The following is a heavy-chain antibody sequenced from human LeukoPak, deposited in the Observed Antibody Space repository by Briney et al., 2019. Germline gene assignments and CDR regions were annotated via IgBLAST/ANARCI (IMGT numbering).Heavy chain of an antibody. J-gene: IGHJ5*02. D-gene: IGHD6-25*01. CDR3: ARVAGYLPTRWFDP. V-gene: IGHV4-4*07. CDR1: GGSISSYY. CDR2: IYTSGGT. Sequence: SETLSLTCTVSGGSISSYYWSWIRQPAGKGLEWIGRIYTSGGTNYNPSLKSRVTMSVDTSKNQFSLKLTSVTAADTAVYYCARVAGYLPTRWFDPWGQGTHVTVSS.